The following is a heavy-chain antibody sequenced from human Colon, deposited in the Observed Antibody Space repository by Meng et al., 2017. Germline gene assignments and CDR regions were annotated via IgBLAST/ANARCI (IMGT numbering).Heavy chain of an antibody. J-gene: IGHJ4*02. D-gene: IGHD3-10*02. Sequence: QPHQAGPGLGKPPPTLSLTCAISWGSVSSNRAAWNWIRQSPSRGLEWLGRTYYRSKYYNDYALSVKSRITINPDTSKNQFSLQLNSVTPEDTAIYYCARDWGDVRGGFDFWGQGTLVTVSS. V-gene: IGHV6-1*01. CDR3: ARDWGDVRGGFDF. CDR1: WGSVSSNRAA. CDR2: TYYRSKYYN.